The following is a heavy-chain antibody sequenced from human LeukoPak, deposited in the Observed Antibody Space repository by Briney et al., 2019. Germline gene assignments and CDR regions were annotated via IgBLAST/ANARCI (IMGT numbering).Heavy chain of an antibody. J-gene: IGHJ4*02. CDR1: GFTFSSYG. V-gene: IGHV3-74*01. Sequence: GGSLRLSCAASGFTFSSYGMHWVRQAPGKGLVWVSRISSDGSIINYADSVKGRFTISRDNAKNTLHLQMNSLRVEDTAVYYCARPAVAGLRAGGYDYWGQGTLVTVSS. CDR2: ISSDGSII. CDR3: ARPAVAGLRAGGYDY. D-gene: IGHD6-19*01.